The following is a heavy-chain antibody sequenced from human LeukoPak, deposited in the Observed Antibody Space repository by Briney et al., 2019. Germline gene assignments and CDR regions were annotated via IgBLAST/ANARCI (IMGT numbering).Heavy chain of an antibody. V-gene: IGHV3-23*01. CDR1: GFTFSTYA. CDR3: ARGHGWLDY. D-gene: IGHD3-22*01. CDR2: ISGSGSST. J-gene: IGHJ4*02. Sequence: GGSLRLSCAASGFTFSTYALSWVRQAPGKGLEWVSHISGSGSSTYYADSVKGRFTISRDNAKNSLYLQMNSLRDEDTAVFYCARGHGWLDYRRRGTLVTVSS.